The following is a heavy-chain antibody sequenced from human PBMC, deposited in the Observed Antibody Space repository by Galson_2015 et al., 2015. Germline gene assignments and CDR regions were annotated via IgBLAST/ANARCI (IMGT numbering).Heavy chain of an antibody. Sequence: CAASGFTFRNVWMSWVRQAPGKGLEWVGRIKSKTDGGTTDYAAPVKGRFTISRDDSKNTLYLQMNSLKTEDTAVYYCTTVEGRYYYDTSGYYGHYYGMDVWGQGTTVSVSS. J-gene: IGHJ6*02. CDR1: GFTFRNVW. CDR2: IKSKTDGGTT. D-gene: IGHD3-22*01. V-gene: IGHV3-15*05. CDR3: TTVEGRYYYDTSGYYGHYYGMDV.